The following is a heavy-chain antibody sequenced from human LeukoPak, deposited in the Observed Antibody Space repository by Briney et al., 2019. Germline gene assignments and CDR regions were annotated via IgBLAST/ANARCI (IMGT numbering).Heavy chain of an antibody. Sequence: GSLRLSCAASGFTFSSYGMHWVRQAPGKGLEWVAFIRYVGSNKYYPDSVNGRFTISRDNSKNPLYLQMNSLRAADTAVYYCAKDVVVIARGGDYWGQGTLVTVSS. D-gene: IGHD2-21*01. CDR2: IRYVGSNK. V-gene: IGHV3-30*02. J-gene: IGHJ4*02. CDR1: GFTFSSYG. CDR3: AKDVVVIARGGDY.